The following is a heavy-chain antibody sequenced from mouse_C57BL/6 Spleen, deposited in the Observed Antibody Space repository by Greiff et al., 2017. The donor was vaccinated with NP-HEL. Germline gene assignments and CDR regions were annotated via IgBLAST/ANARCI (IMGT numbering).Heavy chain of an antibody. Sequence: EVQRVESGGGLVKPGGSLKLSCAASGFTFSDYGMHWVRQAPEKGLAWVAYIRSGSSTIYYADTVKGRYTISRDNAKKTLFLQMTSLRSEDTAMYYCASVYGNYSWFAYWGQGTLVTVSA. D-gene: IGHD2-10*02. CDR2: IRSGSSTI. CDR1: GFTFSDYG. J-gene: IGHJ3*01. V-gene: IGHV5-17*01. CDR3: ASVYGNYSWFAY.